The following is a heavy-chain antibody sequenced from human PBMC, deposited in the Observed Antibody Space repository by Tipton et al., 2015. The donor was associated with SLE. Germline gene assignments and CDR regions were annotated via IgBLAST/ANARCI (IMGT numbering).Heavy chain of an antibody. CDR3: ARARTVYYYDSSDYSGDFDY. CDR2: IYYSGST. J-gene: IGHJ4*02. CDR1: GGSISSGDYY. D-gene: IGHD3-22*01. V-gene: IGHV4-30-4*01. Sequence: TLSLTCTVSGGSISSGDYYWSWIRQPPGKGLEWIGYIYYSGSTYYNPSLKSRVIISVDTSKNQFSLKLSSVTAADTAVYYCARARTVYYYDSSDYSGDFDYWGRGTLVTVSS.